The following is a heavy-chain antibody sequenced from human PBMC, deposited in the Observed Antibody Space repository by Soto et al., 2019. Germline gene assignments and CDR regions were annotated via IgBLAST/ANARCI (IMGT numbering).Heavy chain of an antibody. J-gene: IGHJ3*02. CDR1: GYTFTSYA. Sequence: ASVKVSCKASGYTFTSYAMHWVRQAPGQRLEWMGWINAGNGNTEYSQKFQGRVTITRDTSASTAYMELSSLRSEDTAVYYCVEQQLVRTGAFDIWGQGTMVTVS. D-gene: IGHD6-13*01. V-gene: IGHV1-3*01. CDR3: VEQQLVRTGAFDI. CDR2: INAGNGNT.